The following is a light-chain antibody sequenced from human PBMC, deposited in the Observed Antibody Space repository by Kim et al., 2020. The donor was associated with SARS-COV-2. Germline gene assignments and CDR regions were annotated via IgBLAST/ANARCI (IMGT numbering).Light chain of an antibody. J-gene: IGKJ1*01. Sequence: EIQMTQSPSTLSASVGDTVTITCRASQSVSTWVAWYQQKPGKAPKLLIYKASYLESGVPSRFTGRGSGTEFMLTISSLQPDDFATYYCQHYESSSTWTFGQGTKVDIK. CDR3: QHYESSSTWT. V-gene: IGKV1-5*03. CDR1: QSVSTW. CDR2: KAS.